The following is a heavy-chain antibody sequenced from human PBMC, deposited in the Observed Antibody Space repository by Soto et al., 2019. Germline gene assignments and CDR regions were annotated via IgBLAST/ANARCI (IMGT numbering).Heavy chain of an antibody. J-gene: IGHJ6*02. V-gene: IGHV3-30-3*01. CDR2: ISYDGNNK. Sequence: WGSLRLSCAASGFSFSSYAIHWCRHSPFKGLEWVAVISYDGNNKYYADSVKGRITISRDSSKNMVYLQMNSLRPEDTAVYYCARAPPRGIAAPGTWGSGMDVWGQGTTVTVSS. CDR3: ARAPPRGIAAPGTWGSGMDV. CDR1: GFSFSSYA. D-gene: IGHD6-13*01.